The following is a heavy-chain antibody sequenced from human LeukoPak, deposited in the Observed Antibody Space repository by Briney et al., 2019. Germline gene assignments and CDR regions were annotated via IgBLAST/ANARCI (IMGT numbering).Heavy chain of an antibody. CDR1: GFTFSSYA. V-gene: IGHV3-23*01. D-gene: IGHD6-19*01. CDR2: ISGSGGST. CDR3: ARSSSGWFHFDY. Sequence: QSGGSLRLSCAASGFTFSSYAMSWVRQAPGKGLEWVPAISGSGGSTYYADSVKGRFTISRDNSKNTLYLQMNSLRAEDTAVYYCARSSSGWFHFDYWGQGTLVTVSS. J-gene: IGHJ4*02.